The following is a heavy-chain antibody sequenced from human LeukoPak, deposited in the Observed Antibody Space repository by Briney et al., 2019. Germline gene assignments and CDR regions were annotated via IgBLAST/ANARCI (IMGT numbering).Heavy chain of an antibody. D-gene: IGHD1-26*01. CDR2: INWNGGST. Sequence: GGSLRLSCAAPGFTFDDYGMSWVRQAPGKGLEWVSGINWNGGSTGYADSVKGRFTISRDNAKNSLYLQMNSLRAEDTALYYCARSLVGASPCDYWGQGTLVTVSS. CDR1: GFTFDDYG. J-gene: IGHJ4*02. V-gene: IGHV3-20*04. CDR3: ARSLVGASPCDY.